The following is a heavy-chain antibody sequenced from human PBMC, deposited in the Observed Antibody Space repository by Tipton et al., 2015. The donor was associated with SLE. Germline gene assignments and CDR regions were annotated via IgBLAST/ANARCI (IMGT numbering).Heavy chain of an antibody. D-gene: IGHD3-16*01. J-gene: IGHJ4*02. CDR2: IYYTGGT. CDR3: ARESMIQGLVDS. V-gene: IGHV4-4*01. CDR1: GASIGGRDW. Sequence: TLSLTCAVSGASIGGRDWWSWVRQAPGKGLEWIGEIYYTGGTNYNPSLQSRVTISTDKSRNRFSLHLRSVTAADTAVYFCARESMIQGLVDSWGQGLSVSVSS.